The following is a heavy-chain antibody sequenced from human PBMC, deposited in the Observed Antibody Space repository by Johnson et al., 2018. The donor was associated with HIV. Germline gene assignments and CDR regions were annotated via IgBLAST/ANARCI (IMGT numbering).Heavy chain of an antibody. Sequence: VQLVESGGGLVQPGGSLRLSCAASGFSFSNAWMSWVRQVPGKGLEWVGRIKSKIDGGTTDYAAPVKGRFTISRDDSKNTRYLQMNSLKTEDTAVYYCTTSCIRSFGVVVCAFDIWGQGTIVTVSS. CDR2: IKSKIDGGTT. J-gene: IGHJ3*02. D-gene: IGHD3-3*02. V-gene: IGHV3-15*01. CDR3: TTSCIRSFGVVVCAFDI. CDR1: GFSFSNAW.